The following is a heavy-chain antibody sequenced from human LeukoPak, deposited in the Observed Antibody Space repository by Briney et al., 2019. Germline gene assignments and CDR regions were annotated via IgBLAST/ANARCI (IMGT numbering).Heavy chain of an antibody. D-gene: IGHD2-15*01. V-gene: IGHV6-1*01. Sequence: SQTLSLTCALSGDSLSTNSVAWNWVRQSPSRGLEWLGRTYYRYKLNDDYAVSVKSRITITPTTSKNQLSLQLNSVTPDNTALYYCARGRYSGFDFWGQGTMVTVSS. CDR3: ARGRYSGFDF. CDR2: TYYRYKLND. CDR1: GDSLSTNSVA. J-gene: IGHJ3*01.